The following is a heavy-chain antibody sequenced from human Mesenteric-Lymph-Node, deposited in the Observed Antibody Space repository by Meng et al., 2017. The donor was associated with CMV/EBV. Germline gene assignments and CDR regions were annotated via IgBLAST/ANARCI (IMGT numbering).Heavy chain of an antibody. CDR3: ARGSEGGGEFFDY. J-gene: IGHJ4*02. D-gene: IGHD3-16*01. CDR2: KNPNAGST. Sequence: KAYGYTFTRYYMHWVRQAPGQGLGWMGIKNPNAGSTSYPQKFHGRITMTRDTSTRRVYMELSSLRSEDTAIYYCARGSEGGGEFFDYWGQGTLVTVSS. CDR1: GYTFTRYY. V-gene: IGHV1-46*01.